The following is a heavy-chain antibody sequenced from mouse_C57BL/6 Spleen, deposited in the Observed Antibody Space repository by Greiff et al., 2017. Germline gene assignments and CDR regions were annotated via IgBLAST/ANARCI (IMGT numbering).Heavy chain of an antibody. V-gene: IGHV1-47*01. D-gene: IGHD1-1*01. Sequence: VQLQQPGAELVKPGASVKMSCKASGYTFTTYPIEWLKQNHGKSLEWIGSFHPYNDDTKYNEKFKGKATLTVEKSSRTAYLALSRLTSDDSAVYYDATPSYYASDDGWYFDVWGTGTTVTVSS. CDR3: ATPSYYASDDGWYFDV. CDR2: FHPYNDDT. CDR1: GYTFTTYP. J-gene: IGHJ1*03.